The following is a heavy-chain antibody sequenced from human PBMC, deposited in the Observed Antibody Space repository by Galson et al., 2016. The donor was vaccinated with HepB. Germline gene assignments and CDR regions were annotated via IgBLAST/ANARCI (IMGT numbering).Heavy chain of an antibody. CDR2: TYHTSNWYS. CDR1: GDSVSSKSAA. Sequence: CAISGDSVSSKSAAWNWIRHSPSRGLEWLGRTYHTSNWYSDYAVSVKSRITINPDTSKNQFSLQLNSVTPADTAVYYCARGHLVVPFSFYFDYWGQGSLVTVSS. D-gene: IGHD2-15*01. CDR3: ARGHLVVPFSFYFDY. V-gene: IGHV6-1*01. J-gene: IGHJ4*02.